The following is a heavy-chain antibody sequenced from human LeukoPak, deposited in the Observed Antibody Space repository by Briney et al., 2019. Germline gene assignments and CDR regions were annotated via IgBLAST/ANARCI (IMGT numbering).Heavy chain of an antibody. CDR2: ISAGGDRT. Sequence: GGSLRLSCEASGFTFSSNAMSWVRQAPGKGLDWVSGISAGGDRTYYADSVKGRFTISRDNAKNTLYLQMNSLRAEDTAVYYCAKFEYSTATQLYCFDCWGQGALVTVSS. D-gene: IGHD5-24*01. V-gene: IGHV3-23*01. CDR1: GFTFSSNA. CDR3: AKFEYSTATQLYCFDC. J-gene: IGHJ4*02.